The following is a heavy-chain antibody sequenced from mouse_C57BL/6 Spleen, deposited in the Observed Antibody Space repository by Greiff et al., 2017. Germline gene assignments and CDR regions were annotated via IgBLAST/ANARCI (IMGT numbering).Heavy chain of an antibody. CDR2: IHPNSGST. CDR1: GYTFTSYW. J-gene: IGHJ1*03. Sequence: QVQLQQPGAELVKPGASVKLSCKASGYTFTSYWMHWVKQRPGQGLEWIGMIHPNSGSTNYNEKFKSKATLTVDKSSSTAYMQLSSLTSEDSAVYYCASRTGSWYFEVWGTGTTVTVSS. CDR3: ASRTGSWYFEV. V-gene: IGHV1-64*01. D-gene: IGHD4-1*01.